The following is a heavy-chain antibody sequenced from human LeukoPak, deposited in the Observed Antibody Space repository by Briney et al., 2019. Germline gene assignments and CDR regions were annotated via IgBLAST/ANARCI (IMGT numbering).Heavy chain of an antibody. D-gene: IGHD2-21*02. CDR2: ISYDGSNK. V-gene: IGHV3-30-3*01. CDR1: GFTFSSYA. CDR3: ARDWCGGDCYYAFDY. Sequence: GGSLRLSCAASGFTFSSYAMHWVRQAPGKGLEWVAVISYDGSNKYYADSVKGRFTISRDNSKNTLYLQMNSLRAEDTAVYYRARDWCGGDCYYAFDYWGQGTLVTVSS. J-gene: IGHJ4*02.